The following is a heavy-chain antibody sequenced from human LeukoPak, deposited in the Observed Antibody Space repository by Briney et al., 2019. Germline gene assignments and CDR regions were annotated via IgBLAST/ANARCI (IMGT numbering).Heavy chain of an antibody. CDR3: AKDLDYDFWSGYYY. D-gene: IGHD3-3*01. CDR2: IYSGGIT. Sequence: PGGSLRLSCEASGFTVSSNYMSWVRQAPGKGVEWVSVIYSGGITYDADSVKGRFTISRDNSKNTLYLQINSLRDEDTAVYYCAKDLDYDFWSGYYYWGQGTLVTVSS. CDR1: GFTVSSNY. V-gene: IGHV3-53*01. J-gene: IGHJ4*02.